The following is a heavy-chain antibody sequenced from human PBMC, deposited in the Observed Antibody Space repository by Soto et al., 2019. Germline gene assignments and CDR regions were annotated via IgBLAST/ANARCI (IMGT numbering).Heavy chain of an antibody. CDR3: ARDLGSSWSSHNEYYYGMDV. V-gene: IGHV1-18*04. CDR2: ISAYNGNT. D-gene: IGHD6-13*01. Sequence: ASVNVSCKASGYTFTSYGISWGRQAPGQGLEWMGWISAYNGNTNYAQKLQGRVTMTTDTSTSTAYMELRSLRSDDTAVYYCARDLGSSWSSHNEYYYGMDVWGQGTTVTVSS. J-gene: IGHJ6*02. CDR1: GYTFTSYG.